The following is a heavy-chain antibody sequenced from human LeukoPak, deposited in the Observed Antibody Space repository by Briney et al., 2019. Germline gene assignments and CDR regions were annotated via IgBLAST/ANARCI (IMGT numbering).Heavy chain of an antibody. CDR2: ISGRATKT. D-gene: IGHD1-7*01. Sequence: GGSLRLSCAASGFTFSSYAMYWVRRAPGKGLEWVSAISGRATKTYYADSVKGRFTISRDDSKNTLFLQMNSLRAEDTAVYYCAKERPETTAFDSWGQGALVTVSS. CDR3: AKERPETTAFDS. J-gene: IGHJ4*02. V-gene: IGHV3-23*01. CDR1: GFTFSSYA.